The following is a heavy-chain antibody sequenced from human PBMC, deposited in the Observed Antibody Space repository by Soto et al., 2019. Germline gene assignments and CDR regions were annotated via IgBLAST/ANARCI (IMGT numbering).Heavy chain of an antibody. CDR2: INHSGST. V-gene: IGHV4-34*01. J-gene: IGHJ5*02. D-gene: IGHD3-10*01. CDR3: ARGGTVRGAQPPLNFNWFDP. CDR1: GGSFSGYY. Sequence: PSETLSLTCAVYGGSFSGYYWSWIRQPPGKGLEWIGEINHSGSTNYNPSLKSRVTISVDTSKNQFSLKLSSVTAADTAVYYCARGGTVRGAQPPLNFNWFDPWGQGTLVTVSS.